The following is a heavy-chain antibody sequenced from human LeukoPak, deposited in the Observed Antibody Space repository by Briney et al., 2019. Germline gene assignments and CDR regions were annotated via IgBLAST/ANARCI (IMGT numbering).Heavy chain of an antibody. CDR1: GFTFSSYW. J-gene: IGHJ4*02. V-gene: IGHV3-7*01. CDR3: ATTLTVTTGFY. D-gene: IGHD4-17*01. Sequence: GGSLRLSCAASGFTFSSYWMSWVRQAPGKGLEWVANIKEDGSEKYYVDSVKGRFTISRDNAENSLYLQTHSLRAEDTAVYYCATTLTVTTGFYWGQGTLVTVSS. CDR2: IKEDGSEK.